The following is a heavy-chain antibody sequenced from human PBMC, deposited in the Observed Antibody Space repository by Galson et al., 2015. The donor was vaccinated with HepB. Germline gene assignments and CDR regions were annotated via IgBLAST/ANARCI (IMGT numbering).Heavy chain of an antibody. D-gene: IGHD6-19*01. J-gene: IGHJ4*02. CDR2: INPNSGAT. CDR1: GYTFTGYF. V-gene: IGHV1-2*06. Sequence: SVKVSCKASGYTFTGYFIHWIRQAPGQGLEWVGLINPNSGATNYAQKFQGRVSVTRDTSTSTAYMEVSSLRPDDTAIYCARSMSVAGYVYLDYWGPGALVTVSS. CDR3: ARSMSVAGYVYLDY.